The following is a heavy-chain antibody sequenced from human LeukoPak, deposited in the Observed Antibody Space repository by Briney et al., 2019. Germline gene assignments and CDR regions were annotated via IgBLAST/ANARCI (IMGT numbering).Heavy chain of an antibody. J-gene: IGHJ4*02. CDR2: IYPGDSDT. V-gene: IGHV5-51*01. Sequence: GESLKISCKGSGYSFTSYWIGWVRQMPGKGLEWMGIIYPGDSDTRYSPSFQGQVTISADKSISTAYLQWCSLKASDTAMYYCARFGVYCSSTSCWVDYWGQGTLVTVSS. CDR3: ARFGVYCSSTSCWVDY. CDR1: GYSFTSYW. D-gene: IGHD2-2*01.